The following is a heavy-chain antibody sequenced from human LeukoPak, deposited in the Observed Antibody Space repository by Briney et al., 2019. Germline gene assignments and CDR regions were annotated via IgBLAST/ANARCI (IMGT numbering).Heavy chain of an antibody. CDR3: AREVTTNDYYFDY. Sequence: PSETLSLTCAVYGGSFSGYYWSWIRQPPGKGLEWIGEINHSGSTNYNPSLKSRVTISVDTSKNQFSLKLSSVTAADTVVYYCAREVTTNDYYFDYWGQGTLVTVSS. D-gene: IGHD4-17*01. CDR2: INHSGST. V-gene: IGHV4-34*01. J-gene: IGHJ4*02. CDR1: GGSFSGYY.